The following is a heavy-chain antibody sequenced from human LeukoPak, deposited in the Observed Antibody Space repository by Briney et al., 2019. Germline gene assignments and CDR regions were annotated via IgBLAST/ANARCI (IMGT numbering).Heavy chain of an antibody. CDR2: ISSNGGST. CDR1: GFPFSRLL. V-gene: IGHV3-64D*06. D-gene: IGHD4-17*01. CDR3: VKDLSGSTATTKYFDY. Sequence: PGGSSEDLCSGSGFPFSRLLEHWGRQAPEKGLEYVSDISSNGGSTYYADSVKGRFTISRDNSKKTLYLQMSSLRAEDTAVYYCVKDLSGSTATTKYFDYWGQGTLVTVSS. J-gene: IGHJ4*02.